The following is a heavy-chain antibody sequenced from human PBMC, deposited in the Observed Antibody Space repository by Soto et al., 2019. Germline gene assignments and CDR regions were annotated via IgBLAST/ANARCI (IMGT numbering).Heavy chain of an antibody. CDR1: GGSFSGYY. V-gene: IGHV4-34*01. Sequence: SETLSLTCAVYGGSFSGYYWSWIRQPPGKGLEWIGEINHSGSTNYNPSLKSRVTISVDTSKNQFSLKLSSVTAADTAVYYCARSVGPNYGSGSYYSGEYYFDYWGQGTLVTVSS. D-gene: IGHD3-10*01. CDR3: ARSVGPNYGSGSYYSGEYYFDY. J-gene: IGHJ4*02. CDR2: INHSGST.